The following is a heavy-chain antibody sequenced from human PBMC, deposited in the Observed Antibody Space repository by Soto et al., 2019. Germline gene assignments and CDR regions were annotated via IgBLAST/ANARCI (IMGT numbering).Heavy chain of an antibody. CDR3: ARLIHCFTTSCYFDY. V-gene: IGHV4-34*01. Sequence: SSETLSLTCAVYGGSFSGYYWSWIRQPPGKGLEWIGEINHGGSTNYNPSLKSRVTISVDTSKNQFSLKLSSVTAADTAVYYCARLIHCFTTSCYFDYGGQGTVVTVSS. CDR2: INHGGST. D-gene: IGHD2-2*01. J-gene: IGHJ4*02. CDR1: GGSFSGYY.